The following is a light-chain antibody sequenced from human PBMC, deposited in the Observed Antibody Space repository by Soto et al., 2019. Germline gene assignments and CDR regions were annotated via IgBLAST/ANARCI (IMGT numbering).Light chain of an antibody. V-gene: IGKV3-20*01. CDR2: GAS. CDR3: QHYGASPKYT. CDR1: QSVSSSS. Sequence: EIVLTQSPGTLSLSPGQRATLSCRASQSVSSSSLAWYQQRPGQAPRLLIYGASRRATGIPDRFSGSGSGDDFTITISRLEPEYFAVYYCQHYGASPKYTFGQGTKLEIK. J-gene: IGKJ2*01.